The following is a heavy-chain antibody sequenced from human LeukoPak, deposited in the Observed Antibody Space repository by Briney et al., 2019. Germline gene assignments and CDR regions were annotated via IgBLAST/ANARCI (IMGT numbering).Heavy chain of an antibody. Sequence: SETLSLTCTVSGGAISSYYWSWIRQPAGMGLEWIGRIYTSGSTNYNPSLKSRVTMSVDTSKNQFSLKLSSVTAADTAVYYCARDRREIAAAVHYWYFDLWGRGTLVTVSS. J-gene: IGHJ2*01. D-gene: IGHD6-13*01. CDR3: ARDRREIAAAVHYWYFDL. V-gene: IGHV4-4*07. CDR1: GGAISSYY. CDR2: IYTSGST.